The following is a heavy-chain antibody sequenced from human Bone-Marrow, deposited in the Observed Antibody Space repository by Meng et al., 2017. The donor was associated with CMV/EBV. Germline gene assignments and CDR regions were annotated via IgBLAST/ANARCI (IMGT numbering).Heavy chain of an antibody. J-gene: IGHJ6*02. CDR2: VDPEGGET. D-gene: IGHD2-2*01. CDR3: AHEARHNAHALDV. CDR1: GHIFNDYF. V-gene: IGHV1-69-2*01. Sequence: AAVKVSCKISGHIFNDYFMHWVQQAPGKGLEWMGLVDPEGGETTYAEKFQGRLTITADTSTETAYMGLSSVTSEDTAVYYCAHEARHNAHALDVWGQGTPVTVSS.